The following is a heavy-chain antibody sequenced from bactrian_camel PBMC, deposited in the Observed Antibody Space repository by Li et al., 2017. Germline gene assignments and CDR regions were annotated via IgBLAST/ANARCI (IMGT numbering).Heavy chain of an antibody. CDR2: IDTGGGNT. CDR1: GFTFSSSD. V-gene: IGHV3S40*01. CDR3: AKADFGY. Sequence: VQLVESGGGLVQPGGSLRLSCTASGFTFSSSDMSWGRQIPGKGLEWVSGIDTGGGNTYYADSMKGRFTISRDNAKRTLWLLMSSLKTEDSAVYYCAKADFGYWGQGTQVTVS. J-gene: IGHJ6*01.